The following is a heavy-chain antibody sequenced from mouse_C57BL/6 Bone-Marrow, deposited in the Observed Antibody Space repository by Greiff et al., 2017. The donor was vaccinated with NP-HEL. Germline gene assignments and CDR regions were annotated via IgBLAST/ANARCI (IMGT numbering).Heavy chain of an antibody. CDR1: GYTFTDYY. Sequence: EVQLQQSGPVLVKPGASVKMSCKASGYTFTDYYMNWVKQSHGKSLEWIGVINPYNGGTSYNQKFKGKATLTVDKSSSTAYMELNSLTSEDSAVYYCARERWLLRLYYAMDDWGQGTSVTVSS. D-gene: IGHD2-3*01. CDR2: INPYNGGT. J-gene: IGHJ4*01. V-gene: IGHV1-19*01. CDR3: ARERWLLRLYYAMDD.